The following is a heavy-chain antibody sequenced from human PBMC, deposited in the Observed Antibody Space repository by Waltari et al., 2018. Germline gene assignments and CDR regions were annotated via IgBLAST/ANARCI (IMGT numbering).Heavy chain of an antibody. J-gene: IGHJ4*01. V-gene: IGHV3-7*01. D-gene: IGHD3-22*01. CDR2: IKQDGSEK. Sequence: EVQLVESGGGLVQPGGSLRLSCAASGFTFSSYWMSWVRQAPGKGLEWVANIKQDGSEKYYVDSVKGRFTISRDNAKNSLYLQMNSLRAEDTAVYYCARDVDYDSSGYSYYFDYWGHGTLVTVSS. CDR3: ARDVDYDSSGYSYYFDY. CDR1: GFTFSSYW.